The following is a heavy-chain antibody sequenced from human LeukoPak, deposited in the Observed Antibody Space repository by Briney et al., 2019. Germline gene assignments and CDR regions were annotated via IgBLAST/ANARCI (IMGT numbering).Heavy chain of an antibody. D-gene: IGHD6-19*01. V-gene: IGHV3-49*04. CDR1: GFTFGDYA. Sequence: GGSLRLSCTASGFTFGDYAMSWVRQAPGKGLEWVGFIRSKAYGGTTEYAASVKGRFTISRDDSKSIAYLQMNSLKTEDTAVYYCTRVMGYSSGWYGLWGQGTLVTVSS. J-gene: IGHJ5*02. CDR3: TRVMGYSSGWYGL. CDR2: IRSKAYGGTT.